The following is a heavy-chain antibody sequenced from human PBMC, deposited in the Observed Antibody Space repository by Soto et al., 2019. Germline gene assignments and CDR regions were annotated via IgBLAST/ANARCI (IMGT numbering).Heavy chain of an antibody. D-gene: IGHD2-21*01. J-gene: IGHJ5*02. CDR3: ATLPPRIVVTLLPVPT. Sequence: QVQLRQSGPGLVKTSGTLSLTCAVSGGSVSSTNWWSWVRQPPGKRLEWIGAIYHSGSPTYSPSHRGRATTSVDTSNHQFSLRLRSVTAADTAVYYCATLPPRIVVTLLPVPTWGQGIQVTVSS. CDR2: IYHSGSP. V-gene: IGHV4-4*02. CDR1: GGSVSSTNW.